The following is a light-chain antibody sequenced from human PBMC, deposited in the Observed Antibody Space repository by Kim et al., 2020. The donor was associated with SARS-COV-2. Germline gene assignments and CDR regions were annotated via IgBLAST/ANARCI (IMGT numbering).Light chain of an antibody. CDR1: SLRSYY. CDR2: AKN. Sequence: VGLGQTVRSTCQGDSLRSYYATWYQQKPGQAPILLIYAKNNRPSGIPDRFSGSSSGNTASLTITGAQAEDEADYYCNSRDTNDNVVFGGGTKVTVL. CDR3: NSRDTNDNVV. V-gene: IGLV3-19*01. J-gene: IGLJ2*01.